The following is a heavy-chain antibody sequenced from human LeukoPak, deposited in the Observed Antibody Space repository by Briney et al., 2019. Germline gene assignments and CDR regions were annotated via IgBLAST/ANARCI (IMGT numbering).Heavy chain of an antibody. V-gene: IGHV3-21*01. Sequence: GSLRLSCAASGFTFSSYSMNWVRQAPGKGLEWVSSISSSSSYIYYADSVKGRFTISRDNAKNSLYLQMNSLRAEDTAVYYCARDLGHYYDSSGYPYWGQGTLVTVSS. J-gene: IGHJ4*02. CDR3: ARDLGHYYDSSGYPY. CDR1: GFTFSSYS. CDR2: ISSSSSYI. D-gene: IGHD3-22*01.